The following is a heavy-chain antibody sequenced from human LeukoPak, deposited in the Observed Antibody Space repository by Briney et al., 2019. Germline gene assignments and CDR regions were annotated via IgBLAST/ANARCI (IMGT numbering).Heavy chain of an antibody. V-gene: IGHV3-48*01. CDR1: GFTFSSHS. CDR2: ISSSSSTI. J-gene: IGHJ4*02. D-gene: IGHD2-2*01. Sequence: GGSLRLSCAASGFTFSSHSMNWVRQPPGKGLEWVSYISSSSSTIYYADSVKGRFTIYRDNAKNSPYLQMNSLRAEDTAVYYCARDGYIVVVPAAMVYWGQGTLVTVSS. CDR3: ARDGYIVVVPAAMVY.